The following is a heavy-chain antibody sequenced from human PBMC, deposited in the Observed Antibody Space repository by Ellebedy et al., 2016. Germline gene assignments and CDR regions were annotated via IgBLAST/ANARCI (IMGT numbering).Heavy chain of an antibody. J-gene: IGHJ5*02. Sequence: SETLSLTCTVSGGSISSYYWSWIRQPPGKGLEWIGYIYYSGSANYNPSLKSRVTISVDTSKNQFSLKLSSVTAADTAVYYCARRFPRLAAAQGNWFDPWGQGTLVTVSS. CDR3: ARRFPRLAAAQGNWFDP. V-gene: IGHV4-59*08. D-gene: IGHD6-13*01. CDR2: IYYSGSA. CDR1: GGSISSYY.